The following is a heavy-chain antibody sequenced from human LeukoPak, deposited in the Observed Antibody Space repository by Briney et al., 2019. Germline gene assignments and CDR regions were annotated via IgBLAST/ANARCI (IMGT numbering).Heavy chain of an antibody. CDR1: GFTFSNSE. V-gene: IGHV3-48*03. CDR2: ISTSGTTI. J-gene: IGHJ4*02. CDR3: AREASGIFDY. Sequence: GGSLRLSCAASGFTFSNSEFNWVRHAPGKGLEWVSYISTSGTTIYYADSVKGRFTISRDNAKSSLYLQMDSLRGEDTAVYYCAREASGIFDYWGQGTLVTVSS.